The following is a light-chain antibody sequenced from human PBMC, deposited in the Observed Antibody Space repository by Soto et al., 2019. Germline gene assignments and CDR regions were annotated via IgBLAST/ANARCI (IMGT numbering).Light chain of an antibody. CDR1: QGISSY. J-gene: IGKJ4*01. CDR2: GAS. Sequence: ILIPQSPSSRSASTENRVTITCLASQGISSYLAWYQQKPGKPPKLLIYGASTLQSDVPSRFSGSGSGTEFTLTVSSLQAEDSATYYCQQFNDYPLTFGGGTKVDIK. CDR3: QQFNDYPLT. V-gene: IGKV1-8*01.